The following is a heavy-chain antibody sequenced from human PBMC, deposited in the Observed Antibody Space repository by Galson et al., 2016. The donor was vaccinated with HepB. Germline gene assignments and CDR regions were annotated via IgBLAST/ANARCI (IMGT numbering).Heavy chain of an antibody. D-gene: IGHD3-10*01. V-gene: IGHV3-13*01. CDR3: VRNYGSGSHFFYGIDV. CDR1: GFTFSSYD. CDR2: IDTAGNT. J-gene: IGHJ6*02. Sequence: SLRLSCAASGFTFSSYDMHWVRQATGEGLEWVSGIDTAGNTYYAGSVKGRFTISRENGMNLFYLQMNTLRAGDTGVYYCVRNYGSGSHFFYGIDVWGQGTTVTVSS.